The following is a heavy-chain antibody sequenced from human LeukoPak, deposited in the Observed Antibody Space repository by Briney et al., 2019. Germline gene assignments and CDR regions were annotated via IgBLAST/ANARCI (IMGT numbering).Heavy chain of an antibody. CDR3: AIAGIAAAGRSTDY. D-gene: IGHD6-13*01. V-gene: IGHV1-69*05. CDR2: IIPIFGTA. CDR1: GGTFSSYA. Sequence: ASVKVSCKAPGGTFSSYAISWVRQAPGQGLEWMGGIIPIFGTANYAQKFQGRVTITTGESTSTAYMELSSLRSEDTAVYYCAIAGIAAAGRSTDYWGQGTLVTVSS. J-gene: IGHJ4*02.